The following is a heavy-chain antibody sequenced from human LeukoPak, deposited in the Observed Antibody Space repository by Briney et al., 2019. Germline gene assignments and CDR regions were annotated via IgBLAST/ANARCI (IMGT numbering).Heavy chain of an antibody. V-gene: IGHV4-39*07. CDR2: INYSGST. J-gene: IGHJ4*02. CDR3: ARGSKYRYGDYEN. Sequence: SETLSLTCTVSGGSISSTFYYWGWIRQPPGKGLEWIGSINYSGSTYYNPSLKSRVTISLDTSKNQFSLKLTSVTAADTAVYYCARGSKYRYGDYENWGQGTLVTVSS. CDR1: GGSISSTFYY. D-gene: IGHD4-17*01.